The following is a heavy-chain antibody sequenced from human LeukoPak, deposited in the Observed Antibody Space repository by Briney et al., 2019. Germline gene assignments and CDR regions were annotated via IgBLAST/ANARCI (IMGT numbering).Heavy chain of an antibody. CDR1: GFTFSNYD. CDR3: AKCCPMEV. Sequence: GGSLRLSCAASGFTFSNYDIHWVRQAPGKGLEWVALISSDRGNTYFAHSVKGRFTISADNSKNTLYLQTNSLRPEDTAVYYCAKCCPMEVWGQGTTVTVSS. J-gene: IGHJ6*02. V-gene: IGHV3-30*18. CDR2: ISSDRGNT.